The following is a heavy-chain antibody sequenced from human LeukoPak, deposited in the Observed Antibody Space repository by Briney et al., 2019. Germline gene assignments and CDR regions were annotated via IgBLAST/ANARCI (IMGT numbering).Heavy chain of an antibody. D-gene: IGHD3-10*01. CDR3: ARVIYGSGTYYKGWFDP. CDR2: IYSSGDT. CDR1: GFNVSSNY. Sequence: PGGSLRLSCAASGFNVSSNYMSWVRQAPGEGLEWVSVIYSSGDTYCADSVKGRFTISRDNSKNMLYLQMNGLRAEDTAVYYCARVIYGSGTYYKGWFDPWGQGTLVTVSS. V-gene: IGHV3-53*01. J-gene: IGHJ5*02.